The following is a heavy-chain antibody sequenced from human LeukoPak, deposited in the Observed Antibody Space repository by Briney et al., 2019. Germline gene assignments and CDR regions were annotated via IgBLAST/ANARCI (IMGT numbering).Heavy chain of an antibody. CDR1: GFTFSSYA. Sequence: GGSLRLSCAASGFTFSSYAMHWVRQAPGKGLEWVAVIPYDGSNKYYADSVKGRFTISRDNSKNTLYLQMNSLRAEDTAVYYCARSQYYDYVWGSHDYWGQGTLVTVSS. CDR3: ARSQYYDYVWGSHDY. CDR2: IPYDGSNK. J-gene: IGHJ4*02. V-gene: IGHV3-30-3*01. D-gene: IGHD3-16*01.